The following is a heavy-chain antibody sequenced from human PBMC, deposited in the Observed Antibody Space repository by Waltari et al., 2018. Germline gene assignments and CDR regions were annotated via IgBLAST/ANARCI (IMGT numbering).Heavy chain of an antibody. V-gene: IGHV4-4*02. CDR3: ARDRGRGLYLDT. D-gene: IGHD2-15*01. CDR1: GDSLSSTYV. CDR2: VRGSGTT. Sequence: QLQLQESGPGLVKPSGTLSLSCAVSGDSLSSTYVWNWVRQSPQTGLEWMGQVRGSGTTNYNPSFASRVTISLDTSNNQFSLKVTSATAADTAVYYCARDRGRGLYLDTWGPGILVSVSP. J-gene: IGHJ5*02.